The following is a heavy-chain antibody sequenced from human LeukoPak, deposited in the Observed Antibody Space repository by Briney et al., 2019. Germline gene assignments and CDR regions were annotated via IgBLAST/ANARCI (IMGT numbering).Heavy chain of an antibody. J-gene: IGHJ4*02. D-gene: IGHD2-21*02. CDR2: IYHGGST. V-gene: IGHV4-38-2*02. Sequence: SETLSLTCAVSGYSISSGYYWGWIRQPPGKGLEWSGSIYHGGSTYYNPSLTSRVTISLDMSKNQFSLKLTSVTAADTAVYYCTRDYYCGGDCFDPDFDYWGQETLVTVSS. CDR3: TRDYYCGGDCFDPDFDY. CDR1: GYSISSGYY.